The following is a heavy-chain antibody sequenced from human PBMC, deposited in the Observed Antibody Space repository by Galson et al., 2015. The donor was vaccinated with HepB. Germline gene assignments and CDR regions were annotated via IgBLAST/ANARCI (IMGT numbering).Heavy chain of an antibody. CDR3: ARVKRAEWYQYYFHGMDV. Sequence: SLRLSCAASGFSFSSYTMSWVRQTPGRGLQWLSYISTNGATIHYADSVKGRFTISRDNAKNSLYLQMNSLRVEDTAVYYCARVKRAEWYQYYFHGMDVWGQGTTVTVSS. D-gene: IGHD3-3*01. CDR1: GFSFSSYT. J-gene: IGHJ6*02. V-gene: IGHV3-48*04. CDR2: ISTNGATI.